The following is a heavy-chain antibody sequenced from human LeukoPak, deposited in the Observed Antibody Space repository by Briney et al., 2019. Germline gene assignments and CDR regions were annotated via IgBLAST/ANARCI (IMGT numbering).Heavy chain of an antibody. D-gene: IGHD5-18*01. Sequence: SETLSLTCTVSGYSISSTNYYWGWIRQPPGKGLEWIGYIYYSGSTNYNPSLKSRVTISVDTSKNQFSLKLTSVTAADTAVYYCARTTEGGYTYGYFYYYYMDVWGKGTTVTISS. CDR3: ARTTEGGYTYGYFYYYYMDV. CDR2: IYYSGST. V-gene: IGHV4-61*05. J-gene: IGHJ6*03. CDR1: GYSISSTNYY.